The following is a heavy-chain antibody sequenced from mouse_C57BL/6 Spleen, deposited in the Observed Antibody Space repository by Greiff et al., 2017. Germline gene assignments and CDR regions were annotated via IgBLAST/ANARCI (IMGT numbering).Heavy chain of an antibody. J-gene: IGHJ2*01. CDR2: IDPSDSYT. CDR3: ARKTYGYDGYYFDY. CDR1: GYTFTSYW. Sequence: QVQLQQSGAELVKPGASVKLSCKASGYTFTSYWMQWVKQRPGQGLEWIGEIDPSDSYTNYNQKFKGKATLTVDTSSSTAYMQLSSLTSEDSAVYYCARKTYGYDGYYFDYWGQGTTLTVSS. V-gene: IGHV1-50*01. D-gene: IGHD2-2*01.